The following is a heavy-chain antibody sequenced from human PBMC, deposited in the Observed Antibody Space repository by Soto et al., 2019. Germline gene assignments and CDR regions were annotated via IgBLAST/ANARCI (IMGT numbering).Heavy chain of an antibody. D-gene: IGHD3-22*01. CDR2: ISSSGSTI. CDR3: ARYPNDSSGPFFDY. J-gene: IGHJ4*02. Sequence: GGSLRLSCAASGFTFSSYEMNWVRQAPGKGLEWVSYISSSGSTIYYADSVKGRFTISRDNAKNSLYLQMNSLRAEDTAVYYCARYPNDSSGPFFDYWGQGTLVTVS. CDR1: GFTFSSYE. V-gene: IGHV3-48*03.